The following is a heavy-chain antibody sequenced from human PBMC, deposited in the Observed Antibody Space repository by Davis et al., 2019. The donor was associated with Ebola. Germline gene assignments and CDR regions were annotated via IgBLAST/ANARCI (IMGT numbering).Heavy chain of an antibody. Sequence: GGSLRLSCVASGFTFSSYWMSWVRQAPGKGLEWVAVISYDGSNKYYADSVKGRFTISRDNARDSLYLQMDSLRVEDTAIYYCARDAFSLSRYDTEDHWGQGTLVTVSS. CDR1: GFTFSSYW. V-gene: IGHV3-30*03. D-gene: IGHD3-9*01. J-gene: IGHJ4*02. CDR2: ISYDGSNK. CDR3: ARDAFSLSRYDTEDH.